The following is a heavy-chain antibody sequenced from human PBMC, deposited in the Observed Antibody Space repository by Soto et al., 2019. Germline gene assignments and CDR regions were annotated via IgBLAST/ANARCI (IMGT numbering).Heavy chain of an antibody. J-gene: IGHJ4*02. D-gene: IGHD1-26*01. CDR1: GFTFSRYG. Sequence: GGSLRLSCIVSGFTFSRYGMHWVRQVPGKGLEWVAAIWYDGSKTYYAESVQGRFTISRDDSENTLYLQMDSLRADDTAVYYCVRDVGVRAPDFDYWGQGTQVTVSS. CDR2: IWYDGSKT. CDR3: VRDVGVRAPDFDY. V-gene: IGHV3-33*01.